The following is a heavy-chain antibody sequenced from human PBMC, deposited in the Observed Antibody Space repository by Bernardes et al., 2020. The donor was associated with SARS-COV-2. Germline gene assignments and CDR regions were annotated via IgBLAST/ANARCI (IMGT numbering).Heavy chain of an antibody. CDR2: ISWNSGSI. Sequence: GGSLRLSCAASGFTFDDYAMHWVRQAPGKGLEWVSGISWNSGSIGYADSVKGRFTISRDNAKNSLYLQMNSLRAEDTALYYCAKDIGSSTAGYWGQGTLVTVSS. J-gene: IGHJ4*02. D-gene: IGHD6-13*01. CDR3: AKDIGSSTAGY. CDR1: GFTFDDYA. V-gene: IGHV3-9*01.